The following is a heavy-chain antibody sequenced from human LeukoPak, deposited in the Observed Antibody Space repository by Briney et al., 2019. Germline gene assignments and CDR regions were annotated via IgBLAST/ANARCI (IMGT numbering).Heavy chain of an antibody. CDR1: GYTFTGYY. CDR2: INPNSGGT. CDR3: ARKKGDY. J-gene: IGHJ4*02. V-gene: IGHV1-2*02. Sequence: AASVKVSCKASGYTFTGYYMHWVRQAPGQGLEWMGWINPNSGGTNFAQKFQGRVTMTRDTSINTVYMEVSSLTSDDTAVYFCARKKGDYWGQGTLVTVST.